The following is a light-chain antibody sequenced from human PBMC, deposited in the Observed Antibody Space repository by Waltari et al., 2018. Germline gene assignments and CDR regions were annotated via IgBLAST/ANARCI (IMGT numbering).Light chain of an antibody. V-gene: IGLV2-14*01. CDR1: SSDVGGYNY. CDR3: TSFTSSNTWV. J-gene: IGLJ3*02. CDR2: EVT. Sequence: QSALTQPASVSGSPGQSITISCTGTSSDVGGYNYVSWYQQHPGKAPKVMIYEVTTRPSGVSLRFSGSKSDNTASLTISGLQAEDEADYYCTSFTSSNTWVFGGGTKLTVL.